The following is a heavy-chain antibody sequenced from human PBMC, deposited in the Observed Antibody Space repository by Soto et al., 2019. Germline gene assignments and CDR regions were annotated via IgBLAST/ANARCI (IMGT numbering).Heavy chain of an antibody. D-gene: IGHD2-21*01. CDR1: GFTFSAYG. CDR3: ARVRCGGGSCSSNYYYMDV. Sequence: GGSLRLSCAASGFTFSAYGFHWVRQAPGEGLEYISAISPDGSRTFYANSVKGRFTISRDNSKNTLYLQVGGLRAEDMAVYYCARVRCGGGSCSSNYYYMDVWGKGTTVTVSS. V-gene: IGHV3-64*01. J-gene: IGHJ6*03. CDR2: ISPDGSRT.